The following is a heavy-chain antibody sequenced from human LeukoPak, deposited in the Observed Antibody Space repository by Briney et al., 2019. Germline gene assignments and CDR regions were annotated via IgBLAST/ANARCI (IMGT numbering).Heavy chain of an antibody. Sequence: GGSLRLSCAASGFTISSYSMSWVRQAPGKGLEWVSAISGSGGSTYYADSVKGRFTISRDNSKNTLYLQMNSLRAEDTAVYYCARGGSYGGYHSYWGQGTLVTVSS. D-gene: IGHD4-23*01. CDR1: GFTISSYS. J-gene: IGHJ4*02. CDR3: ARGGSYGGYHSY. CDR2: ISGSGGST. V-gene: IGHV3-23*01.